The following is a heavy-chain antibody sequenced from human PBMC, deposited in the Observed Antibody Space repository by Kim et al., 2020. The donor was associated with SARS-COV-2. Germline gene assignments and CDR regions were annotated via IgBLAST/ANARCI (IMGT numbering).Heavy chain of an antibody. CDR1: GGSISSSNW. CDR2: IYHSGST. V-gene: IGHV4-4*02. D-gene: IGHD4-4*01. Sequence: SETLSLTCAVSGGSISSSNWWSWVRQPPGKGLEWIGEIYHSGSTNYNPSLKSRVTISVDKSKNQFSLKLSSVTAADTAVYYCARDWSVTTQYYYGMDVWGQGTTVTVSS. J-gene: IGHJ6*02. CDR3: ARDWSVTTQYYYGMDV.